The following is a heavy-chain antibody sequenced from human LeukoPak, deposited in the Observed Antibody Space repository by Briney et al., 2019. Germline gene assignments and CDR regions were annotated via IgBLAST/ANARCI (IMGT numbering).Heavy chain of an antibody. V-gene: IGHV3-11*01. Sequence: GGSLRLSCAASGFTFSDYYMSWIRQAPGKGLEWVSYISSSGSTIYYADPVKGRFTISRDNAKNSLYLQMNSLRAEDTAVYYCARYSSSWYYYYGTDVWGQGTTVTVSS. J-gene: IGHJ6*02. CDR3: ARYSSSWYYYYGTDV. CDR1: GFTFSDYY. D-gene: IGHD6-13*01. CDR2: ISSSGSTI.